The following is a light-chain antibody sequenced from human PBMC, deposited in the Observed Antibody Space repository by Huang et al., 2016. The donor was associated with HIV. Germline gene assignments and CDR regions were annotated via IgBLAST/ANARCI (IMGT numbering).Light chain of an antibody. J-gene: IGKJ4*01. V-gene: IGKV1-39*01. CDR3: QQTYISPLT. Sequence: DSQMTQSPSSLSASVGDRVTITCRASQSVSRYLNWYQQKPGKAPKLLIYGASNLQSGVPSRFSGGGSGTDFTLTISSLQPEDFATYYCQQTYISPLTFGGGTKVEIK. CDR2: GAS. CDR1: QSVSRY.